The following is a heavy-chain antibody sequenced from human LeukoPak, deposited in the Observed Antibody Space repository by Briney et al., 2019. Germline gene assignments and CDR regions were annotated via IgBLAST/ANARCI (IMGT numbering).Heavy chain of an antibody. V-gene: IGHV4-59*12. Sequence: ASETLSLTCTVSGGSISSYYWSWIRQPPGKGLEWIGYSGSTNYKPSVKSRVTISVDKSKNQFSLKLSSVTAADTAVYYCARGFYYDSSGYGSMGWYFDLWGRGTLVTVSS. J-gene: IGHJ2*01. CDR1: GGSISSYY. CDR3: ARGFYYDSSGYGSMGWYFDL. D-gene: IGHD3-22*01. CDR2: SGST.